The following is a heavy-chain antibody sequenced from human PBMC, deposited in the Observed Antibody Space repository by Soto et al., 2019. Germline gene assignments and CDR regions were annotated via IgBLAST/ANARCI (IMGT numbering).Heavy chain of an antibody. V-gene: IGHV4-39*07. D-gene: IGHD2-15*01. CDR3: AREKRYCSGGSCYSSFDY. CDR1: GGSISSSDSY. CDR2: IYYSGIT. J-gene: IGHJ4*02. Sequence: PSETLSLTCTVSGGSISSSDSYWDWIRQPPGKGLEWIGSIYYSGITYYNPSLKSRVTISVDTSKNQFSLKLTSVTAADTAVYYCAREKRYCSGGSCYSSFDYWGQGTLVTVS.